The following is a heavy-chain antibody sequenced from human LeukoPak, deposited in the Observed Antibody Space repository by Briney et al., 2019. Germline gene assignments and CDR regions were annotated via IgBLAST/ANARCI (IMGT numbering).Heavy chain of an antibody. Sequence: ASVKVSCKASGYTFTGYYVHWVRQAPGQGLEWMGRINPNSGGTNYAQKFQGRVTMTRDTSISTAYMELSRLRSDDTAVYYCARDPTWGSRRRENYWGQGTLVTVSS. V-gene: IGHV1-2*06. CDR2: INPNSGGT. CDR3: ARDPTWGSRRRENY. J-gene: IGHJ4*02. D-gene: IGHD3-16*01. CDR1: GYTFTGYY.